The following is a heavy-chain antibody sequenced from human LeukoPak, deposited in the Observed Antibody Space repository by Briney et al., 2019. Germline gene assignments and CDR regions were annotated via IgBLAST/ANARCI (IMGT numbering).Heavy chain of an antibody. D-gene: IGHD3-22*01. CDR1: GYTFTGYY. V-gene: IGHV1-2*04. CDR2: INPNSGGT. Sequence: ASVKVSCKASGYTFTGYYMHWVRQAPGQGLEWMGWINPNSGGTNYAQKFQGWVTMTRDTSISTAYMELSRLRSDDTAVYYCARARYYDSSGWDAFDIWGQGTMVTVSS. J-gene: IGHJ3*02. CDR3: ARARYYDSSGWDAFDI.